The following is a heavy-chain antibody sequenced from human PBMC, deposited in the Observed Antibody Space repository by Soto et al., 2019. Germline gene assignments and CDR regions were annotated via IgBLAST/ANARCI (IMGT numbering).Heavy chain of an antibody. Sequence: SETLSLTCSVSGGSITSYYWSWIRQPPGKGLEWIAYIYYSGSTSYNPSLKSRVSISLDTSKNQFSLKLSSVAAADTAVYYCARTYDGSGPNSGGYGFDIWGQGTMVTVSS. CDR1: GGSITSYY. CDR3: ARTYDGSGPNSGGYGFDI. J-gene: IGHJ3*02. D-gene: IGHD3-22*01. CDR2: IYYSGST. V-gene: IGHV4-59*01.